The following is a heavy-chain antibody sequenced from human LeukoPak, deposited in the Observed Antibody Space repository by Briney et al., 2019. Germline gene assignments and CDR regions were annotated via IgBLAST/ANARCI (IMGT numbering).Heavy chain of an antibody. Sequence: GGSLRLSCVVSGLTFYNAWMRWVRQAPGKGLEWVGRIKSKNVGETTEYAAPVQGRFTISRDDSKNTVYLQMSSLKTEDTAVYYCATGPGNSGYWGQGTLVTVSS. V-gene: IGHV3-15*01. CDR1: GLTFYNAW. CDR3: ATGPGNSGY. D-gene: IGHD4-23*01. CDR2: IKSKNVGETT. J-gene: IGHJ4*02.